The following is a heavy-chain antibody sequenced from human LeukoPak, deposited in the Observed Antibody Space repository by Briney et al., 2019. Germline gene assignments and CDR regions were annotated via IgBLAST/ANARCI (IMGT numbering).Heavy chain of an antibody. CDR1: GGSISSGSYY. V-gene: IGHV4-61*01. CDR2: IYYSGST. J-gene: IGHJ3*02. Sequence: SQTLSLTCTVSGGSISSGSYYWSWIRQPPGKGLEWVGYIYYSGSTNYNPSLKSRVTISVDTSKNQFSLKLSSVTAADTAVYYCARQEGLRPDSTGTDIWGQGTMVTVSS. D-gene: IGHD4-17*01. CDR3: ARQEGLRPDSTGTDI.